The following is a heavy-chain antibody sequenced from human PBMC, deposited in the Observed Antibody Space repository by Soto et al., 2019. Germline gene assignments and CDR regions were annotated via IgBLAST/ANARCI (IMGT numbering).Heavy chain of an antibody. J-gene: IGHJ4*02. CDR2: INPGNGNT. CDR3: ARGGYFDSSNYLAY. Sequence: ASVKVSCKASGYTFTRYGLNWVSQAPGRGLEWMGWINPGNGNTKYSQQFQGRVIIDRDTSASTAYVELSSLRSEDTAVYYCARGGYFDSSNYLAYWGLGTLVTVSS. CDR1: GYTFTRYG. D-gene: IGHD3-22*01. V-gene: IGHV1-3*01.